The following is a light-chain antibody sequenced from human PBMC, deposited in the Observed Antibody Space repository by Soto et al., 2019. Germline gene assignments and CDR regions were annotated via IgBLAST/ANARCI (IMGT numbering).Light chain of an antibody. CDR2: EVS. J-gene: IGLJ1*01. CDR1: SSDVGGYNY. V-gene: IGLV2-14*01. Sequence: QYALTQPASVSGSRGQSITISCTGTSSDVGGYNYVSWYQQHPGKAPKLMIYEVSNRPSGVSNRFSGSKSGNTASLTISGLQAEDEADYYCSSYTSSSTLVFGTGTKLTVL. CDR3: SSYTSSSTLV.